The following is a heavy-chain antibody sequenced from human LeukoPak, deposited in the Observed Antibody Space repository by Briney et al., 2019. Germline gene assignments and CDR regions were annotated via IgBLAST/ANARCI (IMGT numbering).Heavy chain of an antibody. CDR3: ARDRGIPPYGMDV. D-gene: IGHD3-16*01. CDR2: IYRGGST. CDR1: GFTVSSNY. J-gene: IGHJ6*02. Sequence: GGSVRLSCAASGFTVSSNYMSWVRQAPGKGLEWVSVIYRGGSTYYADSVKGRFTISRDNSKNTLYLQMNSLRAEDTAVYYCARDRGIPPYGMDVGGQGPTVTVSS. V-gene: IGHV3-66*01.